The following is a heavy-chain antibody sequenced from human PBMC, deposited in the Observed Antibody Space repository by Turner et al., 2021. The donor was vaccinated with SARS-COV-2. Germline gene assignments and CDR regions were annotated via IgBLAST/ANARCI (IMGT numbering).Heavy chain of an antibody. CDR3: ARDHRPVVVPAAKRAGSYYYGMDV. J-gene: IGHJ6*02. V-gene: IGHV3-21*01. CDR1: GFTFSSNS. Sequence: EVQLVVSGGGLVEPGGSIRISCSASGFTFSSNSMKWVRQGPGKGLGWVSSISSSSSYIYYADSVKGRFTISRDNAKNSLYLQMNSLRAEDTAVYYCARDHRPVVVPAAKRAGSYYYGMDVWGQGTTVTVSS. CDR2: ISSSSSYI. D-gene: IGHD2-2*01.